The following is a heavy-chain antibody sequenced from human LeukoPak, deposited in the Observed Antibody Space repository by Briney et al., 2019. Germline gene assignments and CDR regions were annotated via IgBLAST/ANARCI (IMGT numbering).Heavy chain of an antibody. Sequence: PGGSLRLSCAASGFTFSSYSMNWVRQAPGKGLEWVSSISSSSSYIYYADSVKGRFTISRDNAKNSLYLQMNSLRAEDTAAYYCARGEWIQLWSPPPVDYWGQGALVTVSS. D-gene: IGHD5-18*01. CDR1: GFTFSSYS. CDR3: ARGEWIQLWSPPPVDY. CDR2: ISSSSSYI. V-gene: IGHV3-21*01. J-gene: IGHJ4*02.